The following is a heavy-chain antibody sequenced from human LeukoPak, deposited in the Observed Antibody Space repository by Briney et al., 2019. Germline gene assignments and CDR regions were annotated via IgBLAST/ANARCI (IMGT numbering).Heavy chain of an antibody. CDR1: GFTFSSYA. D-gene: IGHD6-19*01. CDR3: SKGFLSVAGSADY. CDR2: FSGSGGST. J-gene: IGHJ4*02. Sequence: GGSLRLSCAASGFTFSSYAMSWVRQAPGKGLGRGSAFSGSGGSTYYADSVKGRFTISRDNSENTLYLQMNSLRAEDTAVYYCSKGFLSVAGSADYWGQGTLVTVSS. V-gene: IGHV3-23*01.